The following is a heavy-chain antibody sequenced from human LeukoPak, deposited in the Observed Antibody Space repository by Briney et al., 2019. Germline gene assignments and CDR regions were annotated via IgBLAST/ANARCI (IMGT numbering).Heavy chain of an antibody. CDR1: GFTFSSYW. CDR2: IKQDGSEK. J-gene: IGHJ4*02. CDR3: ARDKMAAAGTFADY. D-gene: IGHD6-13*01. V-gene: IGHV3-7*01. Sequence: PGGSLRLSCAASGFTFSSYWMSWVRQAPGKGLEWVANIKQDGSEKYYVDSVKGRFTISRDNAKNSLYLQMNSLRAEDTAVYYCARDKMAAAGTFADYWGQGTLVTVSS.